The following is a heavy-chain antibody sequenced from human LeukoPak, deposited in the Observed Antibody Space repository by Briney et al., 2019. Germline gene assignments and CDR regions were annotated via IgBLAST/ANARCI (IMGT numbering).Heavy chain of an antibody. D-gene: IGHD4-23*01. CDR1: GFTFSSYG. CDR2: IWYDGSNK. V-gene: IGHV3-33*01. CDR3: AREVYGGKGLDY. Sequence: SGGSLRLSCAASGFTFSSYGMQWVRQASGKGLEWVVVIWYDGSNKYYADSVRGRFTISRDNSKNMLYLQLNSLRVEDTAVYYCAREVYGGKGLDYWGQGTLVTVSS. J-gene: IGHJ4*02.